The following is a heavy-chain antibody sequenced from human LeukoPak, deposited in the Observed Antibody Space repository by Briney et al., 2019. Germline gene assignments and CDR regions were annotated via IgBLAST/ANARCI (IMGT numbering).Heavy chain of an antibody. V-gene: IGHV1-2*02. D-gene: IGHD1-1*01. CDR1: RYTFTGYY. CDR3: ARGGYNWNDEGKWFDP. Sequence: ASVKVSCKASRYTFTGYYMHWVRQAPGQGLERMGWINPNSGGTRYAQRFQGRVTMTRDTSINTAYMELSSLRSDDTAVYYCARGGYNWNDEGKWFDPWGQGTLVTVSS. J-gene: IGHJ5*02. CDR2: INPNSGGT.